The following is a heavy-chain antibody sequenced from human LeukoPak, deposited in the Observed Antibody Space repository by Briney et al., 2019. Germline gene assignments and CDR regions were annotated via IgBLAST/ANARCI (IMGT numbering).Heavy chain of an antibody. CDR1: GFTFSNYA. J-gene: IGHJ4*02. Sequence: GGSLRLSCAASGFTFSNYAIHWVRQAPGKGLGWVSIVGGRGVKTYYADSVKGRFTISRDNSKNTVYLQMNSLRAEDTAVYYCAKRGDCSGTCTYDYWGQGTLVTVSS. D-gene: IGHD2-2*01. CDR3: AKRGDCSGTCTYDY. CDR2: VGGRGVKT. V-gene: IGHV3-23*01.